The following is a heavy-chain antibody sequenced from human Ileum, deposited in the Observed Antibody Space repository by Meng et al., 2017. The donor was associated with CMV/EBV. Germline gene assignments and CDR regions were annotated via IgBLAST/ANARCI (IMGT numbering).Heavy chain of an antibody. CDR1: GGSISTYC. J-gene: IGHJ5*02. D-gene: IGHD3-10*01. CDR2: ICGTGTI. V-gene: IGHV4-4*07. Sequence: QVQLEHPGPGLGRPSETLSLICTVSGGSISTYCWNWIRQSAGKRLEWIGRICGTGTIQYNPSFKSRLTLSLDTSKSQFSLRLTSVTAADTAVYFCARRVREVRERSWENWLTPWGQGILVTVSS. CDR3: ARRVREVRERSWENWLTP.